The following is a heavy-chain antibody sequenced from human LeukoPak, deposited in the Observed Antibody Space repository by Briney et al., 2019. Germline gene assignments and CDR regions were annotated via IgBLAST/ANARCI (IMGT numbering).Heavy chain of an antibody. CDR1: GFTFSNYW. D-gene: IGHD2-21*02. Sequence: PGGSLRLSCAASGFTFSNYWMYWVRQAPGKGPVWVSRISGGGSSTTYADSVKGRFTISRDNAKDTLYLHMNSLRADDTAVYYCARVTWQARSIVYWVQGTLVTVSS. CDR2: ISGGGSST. V-gene: IGHV3-74*03. CDR3: ARVTWQARSIVY. J-gene: IGHJ4*02.